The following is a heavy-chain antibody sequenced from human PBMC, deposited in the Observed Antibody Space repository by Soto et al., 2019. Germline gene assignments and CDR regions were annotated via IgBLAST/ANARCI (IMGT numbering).Heavy chain of an antibody. J-gene: IGHJ5*02. CDR1: GGSISSSSYY. CDR3: ASPKIAFYNWFDP. Sequence: TSETLSLTCTVSGGSISSSSYYWGWIRQPPGKGLEWIGSIYYSGSTHYNPSLKSRVTISVDRSKNQFSLKLSSVTAADTAVYYCASPKIAFYNWFDPRGQGTLVTVSS. V-gene: IGHV4-39*07. CDR2: IYYSGST. D-gene: IGHD3-3*02.